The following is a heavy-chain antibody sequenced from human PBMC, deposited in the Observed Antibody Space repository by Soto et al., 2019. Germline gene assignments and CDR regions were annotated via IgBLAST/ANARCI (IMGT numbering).Heavy chain of an antibody. CDR3: AHSYSSSPDDGFDV. V-gene: IGHV2-5*02. CDR2: IYWDDDE. J-gene: IGHJ3*01. D-gene: IGHD6-6*01. CDR1: GFSLTTRGVG. Sequence: QITLKESGQTLAKPTQILTLTCTFSGFSLTTRGVGVGWIRQPPGEALEWLALIYWDDDERYSPSLRSRLTITKDTSKNQLVATMTNMEPVDTGTYYCAHSYSSSPDDGFDVWGQGTRVTVSS.